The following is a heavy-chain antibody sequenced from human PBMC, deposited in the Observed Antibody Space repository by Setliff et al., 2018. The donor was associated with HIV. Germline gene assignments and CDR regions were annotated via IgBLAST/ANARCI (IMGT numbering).Heavy chain of an antibody. CDR2: IKQDGSEK. D-gene: IGHD5-18*01. CDR1: GFTFSSYW. V-gene: IGHV3-7*01. J-gene: IGHJ4*02. Sequence: GESLKISCAGSGFTFSSYWMSWVRQAPGKGLEWVANIKQDGSEKYYVESVKGRFTISRDNANNSLYLQMNSLSAEDTAVYYCARGARGYSYGWGQGTLVTVSS. CDR3: ARGARGYSYG.